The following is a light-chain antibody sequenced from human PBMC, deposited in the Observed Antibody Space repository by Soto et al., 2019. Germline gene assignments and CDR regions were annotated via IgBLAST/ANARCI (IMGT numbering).Light chain of an antibody. V-gene: IGLV1-40*01. CDR1: SSNIGAGSE. CDR3: QPYDGSRSVV. CDR2: GNS. J-gene: IGLJ2*01. Sequence: QSVLTQPPSVSGAPGQRVTISCTGSSSNIGAGSEVHWYQQLPGTAPKLLIYGNSNRPSGVPDRFSGSTSGTSASLAITGLQDEDEADDYCQPYDGSRSVVFGGGTKLTVL.